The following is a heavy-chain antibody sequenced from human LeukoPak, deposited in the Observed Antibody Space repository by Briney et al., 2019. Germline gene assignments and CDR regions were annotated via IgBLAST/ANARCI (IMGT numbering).Heavy chain of an antibody. V-gene: IGHV4-39*01. CDR3: ARQHSPGYFDY. CDR1: GGSISSSSYY. Sequence: PSETLSLTCTVSGGSISSSSYYWGWIRQPPGKGLEWIGSMYYSGSTYYNPSLKSRVTISVDTSKNQFSLKLSSVTAADTAVYYCARQHSPGYFDYWGQGTLVTVSS. J-gene: IGHJ4*02. CDR2: MYYSGST. D-gene: IGHD1-14*01.